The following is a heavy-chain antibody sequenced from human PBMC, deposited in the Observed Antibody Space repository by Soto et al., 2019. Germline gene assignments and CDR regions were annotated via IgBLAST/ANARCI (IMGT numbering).Heavy chain of an antibody. CDR1: GFTFSSYW. D-gene: IGHD1-1*01. J-gene: IGHJ5*02. CDR2: INSDGSST. CDR3: ARDLSSLYLGTKNWFDP. Sequence: GSLRLSCAASGFTFSSYWMHWVRQAPGKGLVWVSRINSDGSSTSYADSVKGRFTISRDNAKNTLYLQMNSLRAEDTAVYYCARDLSSLYLGTKNWFDPWGQGTLVTVSS. V-gene: IGHV3-74*01.